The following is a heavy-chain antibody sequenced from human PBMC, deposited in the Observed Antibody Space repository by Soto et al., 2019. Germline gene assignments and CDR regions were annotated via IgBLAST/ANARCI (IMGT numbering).Heavy chain of an antibody. Sequence: ASVKVSCKASGYTFNTYGISWVRQAPGQGLEWMGWISTDNGNTNYSQKFQDRVTMTTDTSTSTAYMELRSLRSDDTAVYYCARGPLYTSSWFSDYYYYGMDVWGQGTTVTVSS. V-gene: IGHV1-18*01. CDR2: ISTDNGNT. J-gene: IGHJ6*02. CDR3: ARGPLYTSSWFSDYYYYGMDV. CDR1: GYTFNTYG. D-gene: IGHD6-13*01.